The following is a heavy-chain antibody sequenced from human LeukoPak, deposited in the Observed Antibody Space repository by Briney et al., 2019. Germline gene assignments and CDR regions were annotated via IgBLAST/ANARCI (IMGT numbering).Heavy chain of an antibody. CDR2: INHSGST. CDR1: GGSFSGYY. Sequence: NPSETLSLTCAVYGGSFSGYYWSWIRQPPGKGLEWIGEINHSGSTNYNPSLKSRVTISADTSRNQFSLKLSSVTAADTAVYYCARVRNYDFWSGYSHRPSYWYFDLWGRGTLVTVSS. J-gene: IGHJ2*01. D-gene: IGHD3-3*01. V-gene: IGHV4-34*01. CDR3: ARVRNYDFWSGYSHRPSYWYFDL.